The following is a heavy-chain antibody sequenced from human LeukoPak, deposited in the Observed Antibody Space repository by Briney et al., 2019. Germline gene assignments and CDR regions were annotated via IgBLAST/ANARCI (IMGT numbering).Heavy chain of an antibody. V-gene: IGHV3-7*03. CDR2: IKLDGSEK. CDR3: ARDREFDY. D-gene: IGHD1-26*01. Sequence: PGGSLRLSCVASGFSFGKYWMSWVRQAPGKGLEWVANIKLDGSEKNYVDSVKGRFTISRDNTKNSLYLQTNSLRAEDTAVFYCARDREFDYWGQGTLVTVSS. CDR1: GFSFGKYW. J-gene: IGHJ4*02.